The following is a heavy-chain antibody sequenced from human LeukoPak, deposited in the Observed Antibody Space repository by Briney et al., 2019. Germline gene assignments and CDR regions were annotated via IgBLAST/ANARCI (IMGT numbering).Heavy chain of an antibody. Sequence: SETLSLTCTVSGGSISSSSYYWGWIRQPPGKGLEWIGSIYYSGSTYYNPSLKSRVTISVDTSKNQFSLKLSSVTAADTAVYYCARAGYYDFWSGYPGDAFDIWGQGTMVTVSS. V-gene: IGHV4-39*07. D-gene: IGHD3-3*01. CDR1: GGSISSSSYY. CDR3: ARAGYYDFWSGYPGDAFDI. J-gene: IGHJ3*02. CDR2: IYYSGST.